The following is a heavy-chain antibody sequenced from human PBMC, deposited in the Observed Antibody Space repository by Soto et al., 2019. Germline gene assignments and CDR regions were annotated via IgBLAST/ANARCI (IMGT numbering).Heavy chain of an antibody. CDR1: GGYICSYY. J-gene: IGHJ4*02. V-gene: IGHV4-59*01. Sequence: SETLSLTCTVSGGYICSYYWSWIRQPPGKGLEWIGYIYYSGSTNYNPSLKSRVTISVDTSKNQFSLKLSSVTAADTAVYYCAREGSGYYDYFDYWGQGTLVTVSS. D-gene: IGHD3-22*01. CDR3: AREGSGYYDYFDY. CDR2: IYYSGST.